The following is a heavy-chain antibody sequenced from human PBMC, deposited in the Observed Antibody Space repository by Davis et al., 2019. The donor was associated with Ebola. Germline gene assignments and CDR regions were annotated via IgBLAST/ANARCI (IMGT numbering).Heavy chain of an antibody. CDR2: ISGSGGST. J-gene: IGHJ4*02. CDR3: TSAYGGNSEDY. V-gene: IGHV3-23*01. CDR1: GFTFSSYA. D-gene: IGHD4-23*01. Sequence: GGSLRLSCAASGFTFSSYAMHWVRQAPGKGLEWVSAISGSGGSTYYADSVKGRFTISRDNSKNTLYLQMNSLKTEDTAVYYCTSAYGGNSEDYWGQGTLVTVSS.